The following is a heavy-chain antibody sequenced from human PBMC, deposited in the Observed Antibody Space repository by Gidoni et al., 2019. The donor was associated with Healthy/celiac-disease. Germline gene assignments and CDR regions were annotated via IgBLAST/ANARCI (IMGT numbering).Heavy chain of an antibody. CDR2: LVPVFGTG. J-gene: IGHJ6*02. CDR1: GGTFSTYG. Sequence: QVQLVQSGAEVKKPGSSVKVSCKASGGTFSTYGISWLRQSPGPGLDWVGGLVPVFGTGDYAQKFQGRVTITADESTSTAYMELSNLRSEDTAVYYCARKGERWDVLEKFYFGVDVWGQGATVTVSS. D-gene: IGHD3-10*01. V-gene: IGHV1-69*01. CDR3: ARKGERWDVLEKFYFGVDV.